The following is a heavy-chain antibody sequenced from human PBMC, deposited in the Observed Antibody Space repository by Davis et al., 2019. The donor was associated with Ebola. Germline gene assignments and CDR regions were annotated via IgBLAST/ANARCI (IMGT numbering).Heavy chain of an antibody. J-gene: IGHJ4*02. CDR2: IYSSGST. CDR3: ARDYGGNSGFDF. D-gene: IGHD4-23*01. CDR1: GGSISSGGYY. V-gene: IGHV4-31*03. Sequence: MPSETLSLTCTVSGGSISSGGYYWTWVRQHPGKGLEWIGNIYSSGSTYYNPSLKSRVTISVDTSKNQFSLKLNSVTAADTAVYYCARDYGGNSGFDFWGQGTLVTVSS.